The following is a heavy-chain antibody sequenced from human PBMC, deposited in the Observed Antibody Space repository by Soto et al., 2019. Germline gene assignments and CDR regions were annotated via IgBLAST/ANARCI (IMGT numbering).Heavy chain of an antibody. Sequence: ETLSLTCTVXGGSIRTSTXXGDWIRQPPGKGLEWIGSVYYTGSTDYNPSLKSRGAISVDTSKXQFSLKLSSVTAADMAVYYCARGRAVXGGWFDPWGQGTLVTVSS. V-gene: IGHV4-39*01. CDR1: GGSIRTSTXX. J-gene: IGHJ5*02. CDR3: ARGRAVXGGWFDP. CDR2: VYYTGST. D-gene: IGHD1-26*01.